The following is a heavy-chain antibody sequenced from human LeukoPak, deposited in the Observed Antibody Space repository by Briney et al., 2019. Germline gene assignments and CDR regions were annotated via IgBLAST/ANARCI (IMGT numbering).Heavy chain of an antibody. CDR3: ARTIAVAGIYMDV. J-gene: IGHJ6*03. CDR1: RLTFGDYA. CDR2: IYSGGST. D-gene: IGHD6-19*01. Sequence: GGSLRLSCTASRLTFGDYAMSWVRQAPGKGLEWVSVIYSGGSTYYSDSVKGRFTISRDNSKNALFLHMNSLRAEDTAVYYCARTIAVAGIYMDVWGKGTTVTVSS. V-gene: IGHV3-53*01.